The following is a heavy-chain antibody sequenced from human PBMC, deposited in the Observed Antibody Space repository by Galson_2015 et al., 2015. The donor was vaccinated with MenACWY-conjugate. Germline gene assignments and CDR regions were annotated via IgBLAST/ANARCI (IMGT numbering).Heavy chain of an antibody. Sequence: SLRLSCAASGFTFSFYTMNWVRQAPGKGLEWVSYISSTSDTIYYADSVKGRFTISRDNAKNSLYLQMSSLRAEDTAVYYCAREGRHVGSYSDLDYWGQGALVTVSS. CDR3: AREGRHVGSYSDLDY. CDR2: ISSTSDTI. V-gene: IGHV3-48*04. D-gene: IGHD1-26*01. J-gene: IGHJ4*02. CDR1: GFTFSFYT.